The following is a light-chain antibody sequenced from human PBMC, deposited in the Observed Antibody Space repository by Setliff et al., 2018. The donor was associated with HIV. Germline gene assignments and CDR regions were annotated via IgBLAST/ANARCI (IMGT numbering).Light chain of an antibody. V-gene: IGLV2-11*02. Sequence: QSVLTQPRSVSGSPGQSVTISCTGTSSDVGGSNYVSWYQQHPDKAPKLMIYDVNKWPSGVPDRFSGSKSGNTASLTISGLQAEDEADYYCSSHRDTNTLEVFGTGTKVTV. CDR3: SSHRDTNTLEV. CDR2: DVN. CDR1: SSDVGGSNY. J-gene: IGLJ1*01.